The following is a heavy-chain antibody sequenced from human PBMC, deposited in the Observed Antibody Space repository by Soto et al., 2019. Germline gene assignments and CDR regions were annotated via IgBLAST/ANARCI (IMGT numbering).Heavy chain of an antibody. CDR3: AKDRGRDYYGSGSFDYFDY. J-gene: IGHJ4*02. Sequence: EVQLLESGGGLVQPGGSLRLSCAASGFTFSSYAMSWVRQAPGKGLEWVSAISGSGGSTYYADSVKGRFTISRDNSKNTLYLQMNSLRVEDTAVYYCAKDRGRDYYGSGSFDYFDYWGQGTLVTVSS. V-gene: IGHV3-23*01. CDR1: GFTFSSYA. CDR2: ISGSGGST. D-gene: IGHD3-10*01.